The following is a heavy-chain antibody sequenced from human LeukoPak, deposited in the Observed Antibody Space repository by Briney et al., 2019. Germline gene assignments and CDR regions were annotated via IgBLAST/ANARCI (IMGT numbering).Heavy chain of an antibody. D-gene: IGHD3-16*02. V-gene: IGHV1-3*01. CDR3: ARGYDYVWGSYRPYYFDY. Sequence: GASVKVSCKASGYTFTSYAMHWVRQAPGQRLEWMGWINAGNGNTKYSQKFQGRVTITRDTSASTAYMELSSLRSEDTAVYYCARGYDYVWGSYRPYYFDYWGQGTLVTVSS. J-gene: IGHJ4*02. CDR2: INAGNGNT. CDR1: GYTFTSYA.